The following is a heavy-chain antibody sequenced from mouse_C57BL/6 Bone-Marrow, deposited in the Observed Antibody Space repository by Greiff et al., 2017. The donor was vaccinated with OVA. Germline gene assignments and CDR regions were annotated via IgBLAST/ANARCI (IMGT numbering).Heavy chain of an antibody. CDR3: ARLYDYCDY. J-gene: IGHJ2*01. Sequence: VQLQQSGAELMKPGASVKLSCKASGYTFPGYWIEWVKQRPGHGLEWIGEISPGSGSTTYNEKFKGKATFTADTSSNPAYMHLSSLTTEDSAIYYCARLYDYCDYWGQGTTLTVSS. CDR2: ISPGSGST. CDR1: GYTFPGYW. D-gene: IGHD2-3*01. V-gene: IGHV1-9*01.